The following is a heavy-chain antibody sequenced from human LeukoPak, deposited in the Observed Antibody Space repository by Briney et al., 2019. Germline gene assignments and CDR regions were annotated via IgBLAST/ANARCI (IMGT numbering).Heavy chain of an antibody. CDR3: ARAGGYYDILTGYQDY. J-gene: IGHJ4*02. CDR2: INPNSGGT. V-gene: IGHV1-2*02. Sequence: ASVKVSCKASGYTFTGYYMHWVRQAPGQGLEWMGWINPNSGGTNYAQKFQGRVTMTRDTSISTAYMELRSLRSDDTAVYYCARAGGYYDILTGYQDYWGQGTLVTVSS. D-gene: IGHD3-9*01. CDR1: GYTFTGYY.